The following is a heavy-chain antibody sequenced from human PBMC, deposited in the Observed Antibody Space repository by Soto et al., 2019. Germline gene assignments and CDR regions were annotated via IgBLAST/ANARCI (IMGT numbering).Heavy chain of an antibody. V-gene: IGHV4-39*01. D-gene: IGHD3-3*01. CDR3: ASITIFGVVKKQFDY. CDR2: IYYSGST. J-gene: IGHJ4*02. Sequence: SDTLSLTCTVSGGSISSSSYYLGWIRPPPGKGLEWIGSIYYSGSTYYNPSLKSRVTISVDTSKNQFSLKLSSVTAADTAVYYCASITIFGVVKKQFDYRGQGTLVTVS. CDR1: GGSISSSSYY.